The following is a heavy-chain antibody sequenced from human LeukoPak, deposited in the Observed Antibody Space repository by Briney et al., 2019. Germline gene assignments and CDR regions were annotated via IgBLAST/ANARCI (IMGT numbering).Heavy chain of an antibody. CDR2: IKQDGSEK. Sequence: GGSLRLSCAASGFTFSSYWMSWVRQAPGKGLEWVANIKQDGSEKYYVDSVKGRFTISRDNAKNSLYLQMNSLRAEDTAVYYCAREGIVLMEGFDYWGQGTLVTVSS. J-gene: IGHJ4*02. CDR1: GFTFSSYW. D-gene: IGHD2-8*01. CDR3: AREGIVLMEGFDY. V-gene: IGHV3-7*01.